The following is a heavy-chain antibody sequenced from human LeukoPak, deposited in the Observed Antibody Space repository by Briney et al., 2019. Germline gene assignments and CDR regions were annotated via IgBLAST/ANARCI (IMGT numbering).Heavy chain of an antibody. D-gene: IGHD2-2*01. J-gene: IGHJ4*02. CDR1: RGSINSSSFY. CDR3: ARHNAPRRVGFDF. CDR2: VYYSGNT. V-gene: IGHV4-39*01. Sequence: PETLSLTCTVSRGSINSSSFYWGWIRQPPGKGLEWIGSVYYSGNTFYSPSLESRLSISVDTSKNQFSLKFSSVTAADTALYWCARHNAPRRVGFDFWGQGILVTDSS.